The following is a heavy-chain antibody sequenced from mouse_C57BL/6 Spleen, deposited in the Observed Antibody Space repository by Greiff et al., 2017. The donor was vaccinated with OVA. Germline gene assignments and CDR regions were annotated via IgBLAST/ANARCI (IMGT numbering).Heavy chain of an antibody. V-gene: IGHV5-16*01. CDR3: ARAVITTVVAHWYFDV. CDR2: INYDGSST. J-gene: IGHJ1*03. D-gene: IGHD1-1*01. Sequence: EVKVVESEGGLVQPGSSMKLSCTASGFTFSDYYMAWVRQVPEKGLEWVANINYDGSSTYYLDSLKSRFIISRDNAKNILYLQMSSLKSEDTATYYCARAVITTVVAHWYFDVWGTGTTVTVSS. CDR1: GFTFSDYY.